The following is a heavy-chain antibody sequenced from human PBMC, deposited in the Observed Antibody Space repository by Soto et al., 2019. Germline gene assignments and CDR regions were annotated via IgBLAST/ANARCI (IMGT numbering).Heavy chain of an antibody. V-gene: IGHV3-48*02. J-gene: IGHJ6*02. CDR2: ITSTSSTK. CDR1: GFTFSSHT. CDR3: ARRITMVRGPYYYYAMDV. D-gene: IGHD3-10*01. Sequence: EVQLVESGGGLVQPGGSLRLSCAASGFTFSSHTMNWVRQAPGKGLEWISYITSTSSTKNYADSVKGRFTISRDNANNSLYLQMNSLRDEDTAVYYCARRITMVRGPYYYYAMDVWVQGTTVTVSS.